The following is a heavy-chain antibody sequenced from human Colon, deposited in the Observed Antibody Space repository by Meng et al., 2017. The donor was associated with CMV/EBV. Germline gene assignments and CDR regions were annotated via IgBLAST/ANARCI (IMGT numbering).Heavy chain of an antibody. D-gene: IGHD3-3*01. CDR1: GFTFSSYW. CDR2: INSDGSST. J-gene: IGHJ4*02. Sequence: GGSLRLSCAASGFTFSSYWMHWVRHAPGKGLVWVSRINSDGSSTSYADSVKGRFTISRDNAKNSLYLQMNSLRAEDTAVYYCARAAGYDFWSGYYFDYWGQGTLVTVSS. V-gene: IGHV3-74*01. CDR3: ARAAGYDFWSGYYFDY.